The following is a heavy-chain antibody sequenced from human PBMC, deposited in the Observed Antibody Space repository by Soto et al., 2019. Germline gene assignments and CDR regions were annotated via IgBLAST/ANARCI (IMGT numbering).Heavy chain of an antibody. Sequence: PGESLRPASAASRFTSAAFVVNCGRQAPGKGLEWVSAIRGSGGTTDYSDSVKGRFTISRDNSKNTVYLQMNDLRVEDAAEYFCAKDSWAIFGVPAGEYYAMDVWGQGTKVTVSS. CDR3: AKDSWAIFGVPAGEYYAMDV. CDR2: IRGSGGTT. D-gene: IGHD3-3*01. J-gene: IGHJ6*02. CDR1: RFTSAAFV. V-gene: IGHV3-23*01.